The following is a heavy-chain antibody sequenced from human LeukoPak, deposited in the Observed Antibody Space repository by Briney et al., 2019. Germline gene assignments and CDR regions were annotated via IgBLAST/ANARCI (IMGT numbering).Heavy chain of an antibody. CDR3: ARDPVGGSTIFDY. J-gene: IGHJ4*02. D-gene: IGHD1-26*01. CDR1: GDSFSSNSAA. Sequence: SQTLSLTCAISGDSFSSNSAAWNWIRQSPSRGLEWLGRTYYRSKWYYDYVVAVKSRISINPDTSKNQFSLQLSSVTPEDTAVYYCARDPVGGSTIFDYWGQGTLVTVSS. V-gene: IGHV6-1*01. CDR2: TYYRSKWYY.